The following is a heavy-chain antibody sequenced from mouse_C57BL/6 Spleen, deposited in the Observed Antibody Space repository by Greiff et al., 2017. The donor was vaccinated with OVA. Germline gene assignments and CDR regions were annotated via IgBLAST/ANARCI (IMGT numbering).Heavy chain of an antibody. CDR3: SRSWKLGRDAMDY. CDR1: GFSLTSYG. CDR2: IWSGGST. D-gene: IGHD4-1*01. V-gene: IGHV2-2*01. Sequence: QVQLMQSGPGLVQPSQSLSITCTVSGFSLTSYGVHWVRQSPGKGLEWLGEIWSGGSTDYNAAFISRLIISKDNYKSQVFFKMNSLQAYDTAIYYCSRSWKLGRDAMDYWGQGTSVTVSS. J-gene: IGHJ4*01.